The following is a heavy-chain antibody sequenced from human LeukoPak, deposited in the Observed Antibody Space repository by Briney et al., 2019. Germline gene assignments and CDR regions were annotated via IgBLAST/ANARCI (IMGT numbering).Heavy chain of an antibody. CDR2: INPNSGVT. J-gene: IGHJ4*01. CDR1: GYTFTGYY. Sequence: GASVKVSCKASGYTFTGYYMHWVRQAPGQGLEWMGRINPNSGVTHYAQKFQGRVTMTRDTSISTAYMELSRLRSDDTAVYYCAREGSGYTYGRGSYFDYWGHGILVTVSS. V-gene: IGHV1-2*06. D-gene: IGHD5-18*01. CDR3: AREGSGYTYGRGSYFDY.